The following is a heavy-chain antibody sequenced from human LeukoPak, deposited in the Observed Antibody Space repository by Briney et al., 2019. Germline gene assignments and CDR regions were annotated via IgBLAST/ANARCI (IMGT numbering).Heavy chain of an antibody. Sequence: GGSLTLSCAASGFAVSSNYMSWVRQAPGKGLEWVAVISYDGSNKYYADSVKGRFTISRDNSKNTLYLQMNSLRAEDTAVYYCAKPRYYYDSSGDFDYWGQGTLVTVSS. D-gene: IGHD3-22*01. CDR1: GFAVSSNY. CDR3: AKPRYYYDSSGDFDY. V-gene: IGHV3-30*18. J-gene: IGHJ4*02. CDR2: ISYDGSNK.